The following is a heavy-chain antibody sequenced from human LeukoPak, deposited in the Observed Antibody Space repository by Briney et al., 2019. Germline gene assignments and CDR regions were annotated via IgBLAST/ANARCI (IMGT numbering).Heavy chain of an antibody. J-gene: IGHJ4*02. Sequence: GGSLRLSCAASGFTFSNYWMTWVRQAPGKGLEWVSVLYSDGRTYYADSVKGRFTISRDTSKNTLYLQVNSLRAEDTAVYYCARGGGYYPIDYWGQGTLVTVSS. D-gene: IGHD2-15*01. V-gene: IGHV3-53*01. CDR3: ARGGGYYPIDY. CDR1: GFTFSNYW. CDR2: LYSDGRT.